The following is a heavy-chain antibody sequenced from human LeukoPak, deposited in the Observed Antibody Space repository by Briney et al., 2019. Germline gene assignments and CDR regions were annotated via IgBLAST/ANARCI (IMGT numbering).Heavy chain of an antibody. Sequence: PSETLSLTCTVSGGSISSYYWSWVRQPPGKGLEWIGYIYYSGSTNYNPSLKSRVTLSVNTSKNQFSLKLSSVTAADTAVYYCARVTGPYDFWSGFDPWGQGTLVTVSS. D-gene: IGHD3-3*01. CDR1: GGSISSYY. CDR2: IYYSGST. CDR3: ARVTGPYDFWSGFDP. J-gene: IGHJ5*02. V-gene: IGHV4-59*01.